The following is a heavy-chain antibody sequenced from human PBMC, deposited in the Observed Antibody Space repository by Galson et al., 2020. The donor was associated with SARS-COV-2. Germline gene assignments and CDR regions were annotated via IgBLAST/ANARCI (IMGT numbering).Heavy chain of an antibody. V-gene: IGHV4-34*01. Sequence: SETLSLPCAVYGGSFSGYYWSWIRQPPGKGLEWIGEINHSGSTNYNPSLKSRVTISVDTSKNQFSLKLSSVTAADTAVYYCARGRAVTIFGVVIRTGDFDYWGQGTLVTVSS. D-gene: IGHD3-3*01. CDR2: INHSGST. CDR1: GGSFSGYY. CDR3: ARGRAVTIFGVVIRTGDFDY. J-gene: IGHJ4*02.